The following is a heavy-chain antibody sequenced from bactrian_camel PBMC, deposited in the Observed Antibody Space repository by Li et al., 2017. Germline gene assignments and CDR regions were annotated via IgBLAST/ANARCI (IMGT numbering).Heavy chain of an antibody. CDR2: ITSLPSLFRAA. D-gene: IGHD1*01. J-gene: IGHJ4*01. Sequence: HVQLVESGGGLVQPGESLRLSCVASGITFSRHDMSWVRQAPGKEVEWVAGITSLPSLFRAASYADSVKGRFTISRDNVKDTMSLQMNSLKPEDTAMYYCAARPYWVRQYNDWGQGTQVTVS. CDR1: GITFSRHD. CDR3: AARPYWVRQYND. V-gene: IGHV3S6*01.